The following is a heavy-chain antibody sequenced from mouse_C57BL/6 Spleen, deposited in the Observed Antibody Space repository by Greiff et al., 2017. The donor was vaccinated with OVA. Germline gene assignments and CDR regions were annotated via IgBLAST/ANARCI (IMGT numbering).Heavy chain of an antibody. D-gene: IGHD1-1*01. CDR3: ARDRGSNYWYFDV. CDR2: ISDGGSYT. CDR1: GFTFSSYA. J-gene: IGHJ1*03. V-gene: IGHV5-4*01. Sequence: EVQLQESGGGLVKPGGSLKLSCAASGFTFSSYAMSWVRQTPEKRLEWVATISDGGSYTYYPDNVKGRFTISRDNAKNNLYLQMSHLKSEDTAMYYCARDRGSNYWYFDVWGTGTTVTVSS.